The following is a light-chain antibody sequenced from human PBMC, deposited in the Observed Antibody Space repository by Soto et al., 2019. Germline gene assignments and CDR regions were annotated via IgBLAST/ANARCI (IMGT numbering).Light chain of an antibody. CDR1: QSVSSW. CDR3: QQYNTYWT. Sequence: DIQMTQSPSTLSACVGDRVTITCRASQSVSSWLAWYQQKPGKAPKLLIYDASSLESGVPSRFSGSGSGTKFTLTISSLQPDDFTTYYCQQYNTYWTFGQGTKV. CDR2: DAS. V-gene: IGKV1-5*01. J-gene: IGKJ1*01.